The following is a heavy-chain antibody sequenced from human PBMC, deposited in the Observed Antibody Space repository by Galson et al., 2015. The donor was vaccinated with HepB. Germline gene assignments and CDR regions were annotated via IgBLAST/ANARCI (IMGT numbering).Heavy chain of an antibody. Sequence: ETLSLTCTVSGGSIGSYYWSWIRQPPGKGLEWIGYIYYSGSTNYNPSLKSRVTISVDTSKNQFSLNLSSVTAADTAVYYCARESGYSSGWSSHFDYWGQGTLVTVSS. V-gene: IGHV4-59*01. CDR1: GGSIGSYY. CDR2: IYYSGST. J-gene: IGHJ4*02. CDR3: ARESGYSSGWSSHFDY. D-gene: IGHD6-19*01.